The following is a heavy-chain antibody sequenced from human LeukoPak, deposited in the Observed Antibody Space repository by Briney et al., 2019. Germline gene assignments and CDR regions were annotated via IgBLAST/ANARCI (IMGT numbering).Heavy chain of an antibody. D-gene: IGHD3-10*01. CDR3: ARSGRGVDSFYFYMDV. J-gene: IGHJ6*03. CDR1: GFTFSSYG. V-gene: IGHV3-7*01. CDR2: IRGSGSEK. Sequence: GGSLRLSCAASGFTFSSYGMSWVRQAPGKGLEWVSAIRGSGSEKNYVDSVKGRFTISRDNAKNSLYLQMNSLRAEDTAVYYCARSGRGVDSFYFYMDVWGKGTTVTVSS.